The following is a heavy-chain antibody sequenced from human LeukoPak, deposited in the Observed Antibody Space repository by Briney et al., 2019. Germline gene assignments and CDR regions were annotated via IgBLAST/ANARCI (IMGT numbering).Heavy chain of an antibody. CDR1: GGSISSSNYY. V-gene: IGHV4-61*01. CDR2: IYYSGST. J-gene: IGHJ4*02. D-gene: IGHD3-16*01. Sequence: PSETLSLTCNVSGGSISSSNYYWSWIRQPPGKGLEWIGYIYYSGSTNYNPSLKSRVTISVDTSKNQFSLKLSSVTAADTAVYYCARANGGPAPFFDYWGQGTLVTVSS. CDR3: ARANGGPAPFFDY.